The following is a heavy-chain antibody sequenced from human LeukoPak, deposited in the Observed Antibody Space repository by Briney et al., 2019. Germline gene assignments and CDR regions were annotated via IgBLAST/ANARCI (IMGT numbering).Heavy chain of an antibody. CDR3: AKSGGVVGATYFDY. CDR1: GFTFSNYA. CDR2: ISGYGGST. Sequence: GGSLRLSCAASGFTFSNYAMHWVRQAPGKGLEYVSTISGYGGSTYYANSVKGRFTISRDKSKNTLYLQMNSLRAEDTAVYYCAKSGGVVGATYFDYWGQGTLVTVSS. J-gene: IGHJ4*02. D-gene: IGHD1-26*01. V-gene: IGHV3-64*01.